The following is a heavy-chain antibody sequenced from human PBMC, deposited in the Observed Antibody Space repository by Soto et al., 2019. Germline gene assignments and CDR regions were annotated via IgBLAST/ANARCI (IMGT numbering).Heavy chain of an antibody. CDR2: IDPIYSYT. D-gene: IGHD3-22*01. V-gene: IGHV5-10-1*01. CDR3: ARYDSSVLDAFAL. CDR1: GYSFTSYW. J-gene: IGHJ3*01. Sequence: GESLKISCKGSGYSFTSYWITWVRQMPVKGLEFMGSIDPIYSYTNYSPPFQGHVTISCYNSITTSYLQLISLKASYTAMYYCARYDSSVLDAFALWGRGTMVT.